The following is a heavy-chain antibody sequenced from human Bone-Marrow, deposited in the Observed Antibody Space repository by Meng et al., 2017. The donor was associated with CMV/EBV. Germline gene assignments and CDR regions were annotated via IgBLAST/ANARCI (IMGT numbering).Heavy chain of an antibody. Sequence: GGSLRLSCAASGFTFSSFAMYWVRQAPGKGLEWVGVISYDGRTKFYADSVKGRLTLSRDNSKKILYLQLNRLRAEDTAVYYCAREGSSNFRGLDYWGQGTLVTVSS. J-gene: IGHJ4*02. CDR2: ISYDGRTK. V-gene: IGHV3-30*04. CDR1: GFTFSSFA. CDR3: AREGSSNFRGLDY. D-gene: IGHD3-10*01.